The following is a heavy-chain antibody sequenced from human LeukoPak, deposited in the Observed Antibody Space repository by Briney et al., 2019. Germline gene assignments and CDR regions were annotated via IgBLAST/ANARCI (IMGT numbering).Heavy chain of an antibody. CDR2: ISAYNGNT. Sequence: GASAKVSCKASGYTFTSYGISWVRQAPGQGLEWMGWISAYNGNTNYAQKLQGRVTMTTDTSTSTAYMELRSLRSDDTAVYYCAREGFRYYYDSSGYYYNDYWGQGTLVTVSS. J-gene: IGHJ4*02. CDR1: GYTFTSYG. CDR3: AREGFRYYYDSSGYYYNDY. V-gene: IGHV1-18*01. D-gene: IGHD3-22*01.